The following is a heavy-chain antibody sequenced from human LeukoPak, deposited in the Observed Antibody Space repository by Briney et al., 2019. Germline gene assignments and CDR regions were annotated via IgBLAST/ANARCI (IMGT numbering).Heavy chain of an antibody. CDR3: ASSTQQLGFDY. D-gene: IGHD6-13*01. J-gene: IGHJ4*02. CDR1: GFTFSSYG. CDR2: ISYDGSNK. V-gene: IGHV3-30*03. Sequence: PGGSLRLSCAASGFTFSSYGMHWVRQAPGKGLEGVAVISYDGSNKYYADSVKGRFTISRDNSKNMLYLQMNSLRAEDTAVYYCASSTQQLGFDYWGQGTLVTVSS.